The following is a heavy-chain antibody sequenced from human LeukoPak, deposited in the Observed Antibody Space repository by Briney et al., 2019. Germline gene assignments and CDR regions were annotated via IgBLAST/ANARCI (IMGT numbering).Heavy chain of an antibody. CDR2: ISYDGSNK. D-gene: IGHD6-13*01. V-gene: IGHV3-30-3*01. CDR3: AREGGSSSSLDY. CDR1: GFTFSSYW. J-gene: IGHJ4*02. Sequence: GGSLRLSCAASGFTFSSYWMSWVRQAPGKGLEWVAVISYDGSNKYYADSVKGRFTISRDNSKNTLYLQMNGLRAEDTAVYYCAREGGSSSSLDYWGQGTLVTVSS.